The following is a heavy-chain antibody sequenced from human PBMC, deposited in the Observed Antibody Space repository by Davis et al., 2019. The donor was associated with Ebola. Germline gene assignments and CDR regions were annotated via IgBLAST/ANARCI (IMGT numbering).Heavy chain of an antibody. Sequence: PGGSLRLSCAGSGFTFSNYAMSWVRQAPGKGLEWVSGLSGSGRNTYYADSVKGRFTISRDNSQNTLFLQMNSLRAEDTAMYYCARPQGSDWNWFDPWGQGTLVTVSS. CDR2: LSGSGRNT. CDR3: ARPQGSDWNWFDP. CDR1: GFTFSNYA. J-gene: IGHJ5*02. V-gene: IGHV3-23*01. D-gene: IGHD3-9*01.